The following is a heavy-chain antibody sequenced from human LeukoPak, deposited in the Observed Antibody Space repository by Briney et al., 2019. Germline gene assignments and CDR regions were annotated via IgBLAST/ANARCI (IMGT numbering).Heavy chain of an antibody. J-gene: IGHJ4*02. Sequence: PGGSLRLSCAAFGFTFSSYGMSWVRQAPGKGREWVAAISAGGDLTNYADSVKGRFTISRDSSKNMLYVQMNSLRAEDTAIYYCAKGLISSATYFSYFDYWGQGTLVTVSS. CDR3: AKGLISSATYFSYFDY. D-gene: IGHD1-26*01. CDR1: GFTFSSYG. V-gene: IGHV3-23*01. CDR2: ISAGGDLT.